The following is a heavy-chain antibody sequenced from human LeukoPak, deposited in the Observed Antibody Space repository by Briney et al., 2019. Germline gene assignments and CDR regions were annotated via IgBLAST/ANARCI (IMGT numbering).Heavy chain of an antibody. CDR1: GYTFTSYD. J-gene: IGHJ4*02. CDR3: ASAGSGWYVSDY. D-gene: IGHD6-19*01. Sequence: GASVTVSCKASGYTFTSYDINWVRQATGQGLEWMGWMNPNSGNTGYAQKFQGRVTMTRNTSISTAYMELSSLRSEDTAVYYCASAGSGWYVSDYWGQGTLVTVSS. V-gene: IGHV1-8*01. CDR2: MNPNSGNT.